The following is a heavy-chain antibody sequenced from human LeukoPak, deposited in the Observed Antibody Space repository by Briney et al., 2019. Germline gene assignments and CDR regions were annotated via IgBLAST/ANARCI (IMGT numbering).Heavy chain of an antibody. CDR2: FIPIFGTA. D-gene: IGHD1-26*01. Sequence: SVKVSCKASGGTFSSYAISWVRQAPGQGLEWMGGFIPIFGTANYAQKFQGRVTITADESTSTAYMELSSLRSEDTAVYYCAADLGPRYSGSREFDYWGQGTLVTVSS. J-gene: IGHJ4*02. CDR1: GGTFSSYA. CDR3: AADLGPRYSGSREFDY. V-gene: IGHV1-69*13.